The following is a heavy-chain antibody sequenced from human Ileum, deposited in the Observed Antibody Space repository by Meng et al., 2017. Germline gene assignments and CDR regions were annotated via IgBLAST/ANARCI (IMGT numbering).Heavy chain of an antibody. CDR2: IHYSGSR. CDR1: GGSVSSASYY. CDR3: ARFYGSGTFEVHDY. V-gene: IGHV4-61*01. J-gene: IGHJ4*02. D-gene: IGHD3-10*01. Sequence: QGQLQESGPVLVRPSATLSLTCNVSGGSVSSASYYWSWIRQPPGKGLEWIGLIHYSGSRNYNPSLKSRVTMSVDTSKNQVSLRLTSVTAADTAVYYCARFYGSGTFEVHDYWGQGTLVTVSS.